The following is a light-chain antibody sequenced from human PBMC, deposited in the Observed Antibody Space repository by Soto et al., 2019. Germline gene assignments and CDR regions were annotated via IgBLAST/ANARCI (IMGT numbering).Light chain of an antibody. Sequence: EIVLTQSPATLSLSPGESATLSCWASQSVSNYLAWYQQKPGQAPRLLISDASNRATGIPARFSGSGSGTDFTLTISSLEPEDFAVYYCQLRSNWPHLLTFGGGTRVEIK. CDR1: QSVSNY. CDR3: QLRSNWPHLLT. J-gene: IGKJ4*01. CDR2: DAS. V-gene: IGKV3-11*01.